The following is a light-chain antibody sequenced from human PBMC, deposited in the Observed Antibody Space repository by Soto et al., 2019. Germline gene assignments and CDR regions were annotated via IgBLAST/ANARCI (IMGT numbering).Light chain of an antibody. CDR3: QQYYSYLWT. Sequence: DIRMTKSPSTLSSSVGGLVYIPCRSSQSISSWLAWYQGKTGKAPRLLVYAASTLQSGVPSRFSGSGSGTDFSLTTSCLQSEDFATYYCQQYYSYLWTFGQGTKV. J-gene: IGKJ1*01. CDR1: QSISSW. CDR2: AAS. V-gene: IGKV1-5*01.